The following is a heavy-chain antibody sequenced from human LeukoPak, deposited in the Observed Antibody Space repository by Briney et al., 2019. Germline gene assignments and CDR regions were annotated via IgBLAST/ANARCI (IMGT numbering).Heavy chain of an antibody. D-gene: IGHD4-17*01. CDR3: ARDDPDDYGDIGDDY. J-gene: IGHJ4*02. V-gene: IGHV1-2*02. CDR2: INPNSGGT. Sequence: ASVKVSCKASGYTFTGYYMHWVRQAPGQGLEWMGWINPNSGGTNYAQKFQGRVNMTRDTSISTAYMELSRLRSDDTAVYYCARDDPDDYGDIGDDYWGQGTLVTVSS. CDR1: GYTFTGYY.